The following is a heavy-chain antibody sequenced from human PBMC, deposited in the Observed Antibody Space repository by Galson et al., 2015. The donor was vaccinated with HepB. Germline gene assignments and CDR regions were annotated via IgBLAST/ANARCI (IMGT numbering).Heavy chain of an antibody. CDR3: ARDREDWGYPLDY. CDR1: GYTFTGYY. Sequence: SVKVSCKASGYTFTGYYMHWVRQAPGQGLEWMGWINPNSGGTNYAQKFQGWVAMTRDTSISTAYMELSRLRSDDTAVYYCARDREDWGYPLDYWGQGTLVTVSS. V-gene: IGHV1-2*04. D-gene: IGHD3/OR15-3a*01. J-gene: IGHJ4*02. CDR2: INPNSGGT.